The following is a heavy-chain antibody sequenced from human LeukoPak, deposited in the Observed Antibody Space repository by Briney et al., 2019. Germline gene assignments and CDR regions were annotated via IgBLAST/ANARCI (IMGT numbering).Heavy chain of an antibody. CDR3: ARDLRGLDY. CDR2: IYYNGST. V-gene: IGHV4-59*01. CDR1: GGSISSYY. J-gene: IGHJ4*02. D-gene: IGHD5/OR15-5a*01. Sequence: SETLSLTCTVSGGSISSYYWSWIRQPPGKGLEWIGYIYYNGSTNYTPSLKSRVTISLDTSKNQFSLKLRSVTAADTAMYYCARDLRGLDYWGQGTLVTVSS.